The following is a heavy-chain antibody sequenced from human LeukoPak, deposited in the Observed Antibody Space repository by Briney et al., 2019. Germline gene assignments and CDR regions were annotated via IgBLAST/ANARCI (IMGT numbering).Heavy chain of an antibody. CDR2: IYHSGTT. CDR3: ARWAIVVVPAAIMGTYYYYGMDV. J-gene: IGHJ6*02. V-gene: IGHV4-28*01. D-gene: IGHD2-2*02. CDR1: GYSITSSSW. Sequence: SETLSLTCAVSGYSITSSSWWGWIRQPPGKGLEWIGYIYHSGTTYYNPPLQSRVTMSVDTSKNQFSLKLSSVTAADTAVYYCARWAIVVVPAAIMGTYYYYGMDVWGQGTTVTVSS.